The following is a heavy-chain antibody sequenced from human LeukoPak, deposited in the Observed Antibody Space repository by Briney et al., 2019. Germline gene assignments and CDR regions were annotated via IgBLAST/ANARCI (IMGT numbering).Heavy chain of an antibody. V-gene: IGHV3-23*01. CDR3: AKDFKAYNDFWSGYYNVTPAY. CDR1: GFTFSSYA. Sequence: GGSLRLSCAASGFTFSSYAMSWVRQAPGKGLEWVSAISGSGGSTYYADSVKGRFTISRDNSKNTLYLQMNSLRAEDTAVYYCAKDFKAYNDFWSGYYNVTPAYWGQGTLVTVSS. D-gene: IGHD3-3*01. J-gene: IGHJ4*02. CDR2: ISGSGGST.